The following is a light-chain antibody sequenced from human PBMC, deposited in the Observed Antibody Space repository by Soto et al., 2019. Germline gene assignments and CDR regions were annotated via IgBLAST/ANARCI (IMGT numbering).Light chain of an antibody. J-gene: IGKJ1*01. V-gene: IGKV1-5*03. Sequence: DIQMTQSPSTLSGSVGDRVTITCRASQTISSWLAWYQQKPGKAPKLLIYKASTLKSGAPSRFSGSGSGTEFTLTISSLQPDGFATYYCQHYNSYSEEFGQGTKVDIK. CDR1: QTISSW. CDR2: KAS. CDR3: QHYNSYSEE.